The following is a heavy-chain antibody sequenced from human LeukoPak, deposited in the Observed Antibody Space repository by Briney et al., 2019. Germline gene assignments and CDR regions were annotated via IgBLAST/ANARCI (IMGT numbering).Heavy chain of an antibody. CDR3: AKSGAYYGGYFDY. CDR2: ISYDGNYE. V-gene: IGHV3-30*04. CDR1: GFTFSSYT. J-gene: IGHJ4*02. D-gene: IGHD1-26*01. Sequence: GGSLRLSCAASGFTFSSYTMHWVRQAPGKGLEWVAVISYDGNYEYYADSVKGRFTISRDNSKNTLYLQMNSLRPDDTAVYYCAKSGAYYGGYFDYWGQGTLVTVSS.